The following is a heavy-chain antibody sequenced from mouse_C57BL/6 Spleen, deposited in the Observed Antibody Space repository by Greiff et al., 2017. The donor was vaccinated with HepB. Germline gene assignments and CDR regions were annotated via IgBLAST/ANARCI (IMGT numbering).Heavy chain of an antibody. J-gene: IGHJ4*01. CDR1: GFTFSDEG. CDR3: ARHRNDYAMDY. V-gene: IGHV5-17*01. CDR2: ISSGSSTI. Sequence: EVQLQQSGAGLVKPGASLKLSWATSGFTFSDEGMHWVRQDPEKGLEWVAYISSGSSTIYYADTVKGRFTISRDNAKNTLFLQMTSLRSEDTAWYYCARHRNDYAMDYWGQGTSVTVSS.